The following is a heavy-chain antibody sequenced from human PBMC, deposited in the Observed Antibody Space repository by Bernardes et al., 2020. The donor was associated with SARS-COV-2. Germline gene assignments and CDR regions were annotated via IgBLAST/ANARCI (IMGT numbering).Heavy chain of an antibody. CDR2: ISGSGGST. D-gene: IGHD2-2*01. V-gene: IGHV3-23*01. Sequence: GGSLRLSCAASGFTFSTYAMSWVRQAPGKGLEWVSAISGSGGSTYYADSVKGRFTISRDNSKNTLYLQMNSLRAEDTAVYYCAKDEVPSCCQIYYYYGMDVWGQGTTVTVSS. J-gene: IGHJ6*02. CDR1: GFTFSTYA. CDR3: AKDEVPSCCQIYYYYGMDV.